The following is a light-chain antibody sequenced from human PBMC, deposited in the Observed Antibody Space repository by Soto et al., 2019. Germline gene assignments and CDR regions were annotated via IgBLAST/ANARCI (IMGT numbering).Light chain of an antibody. CDR1: SSNIGAGYE. CDR2: ENN. CDR3: QSYCSSLSGYV. Sequence: QSVLTQPPSVSEAPGQRVTISCTGSSSNIGAGYEAHWYQQVPGTAPKLLIYENNNRPSGVPDRFSGSKSGTSASLAITGLPAEDEAEYYCQSYCSSLSGYVFGTGTKLTVL. V-gene: IGLV1-40*01. J-gene: IGLJ1*01.